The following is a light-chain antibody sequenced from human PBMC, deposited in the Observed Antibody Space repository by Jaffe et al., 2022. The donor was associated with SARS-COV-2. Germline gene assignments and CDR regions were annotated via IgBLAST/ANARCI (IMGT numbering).Light chain of an antibody. CDR1: QSVSSSF. J-gene: IGKJ2*01. CDR2: GAS. Sequence: EIVLTQSPGTLSLSLGERATLSCRASQSVSSSFLAWYQQKLGQAPRLLIYGASSRATGIPDRFSGSGSGTEFTLTITRLEPEDFAVYYCQQYASSPYTFGQGTKLEIK. CDR3: QQYASSPYT. V-gene: IGKV3-20*01.